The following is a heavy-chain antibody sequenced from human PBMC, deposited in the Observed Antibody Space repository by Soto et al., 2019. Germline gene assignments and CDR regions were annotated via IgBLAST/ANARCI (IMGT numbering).Heavy chain of an antibody. V-gene: IGHV3-23*01. CDR2: ISGSGGST. D-gene: IGHD5-12*01. Sequence: EVQLLESGGGLVQPGGSLRLSCAASGFTFSSYAMSWVRQAPGKGLEWVSAISGSGGSTYYADSVKGRFTISRDNSKNTLYLQMNSLRAEDTAVYYCAKDLRRHSGYDLLSGSWGQGTLVTVSS. CDR3: AKDLRRHSGYDLLSGS. J-gene: IGHJ4*02. CDR1: GFTFSSYA.